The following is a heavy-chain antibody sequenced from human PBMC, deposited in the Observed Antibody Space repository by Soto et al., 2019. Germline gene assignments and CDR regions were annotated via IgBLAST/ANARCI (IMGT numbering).Heavy chain of an antibody. CDR2: IDPSDSYT. CDR3: ARHPLALLIAAAGHLNS. D-gene: IGHD6-13*01. J-gene: IGHJ4*02. Sequence: PGESLKISCKCYGYSFTSYWISWVRQMPGKGLEWMGRIDPSDSYTNYSPSFQGHVTISADKSISTAYLQWSSLKASDTAMYYGARHPLALLIAAAGHLNSWAQGTLFTVSS. V-gene: IGHV5-10-1*01. CDR1: GYSFTSYW.